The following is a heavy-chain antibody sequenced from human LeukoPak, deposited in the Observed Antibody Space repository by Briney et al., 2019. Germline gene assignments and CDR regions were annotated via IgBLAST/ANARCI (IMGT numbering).Heavy chain of an antibody. Sequence: GGSLRLSCAASGFTFSSYGMHWVRQAPGKGLEWVAVIWYDGSNKYYADSVKGRFTISRDNAKNSLYLQMNSLRAEDTAVYYCARFTVAGLFDYWGQGTLVTVSS. V-gene: IGHV3-33*01. D-gene: IGHD6-19*01. CDR2: IWYDGSNK. J-gene: IGHJ4*02. CDR3: ARFTVAGLFDY. CDR1: GFTFSSYG.